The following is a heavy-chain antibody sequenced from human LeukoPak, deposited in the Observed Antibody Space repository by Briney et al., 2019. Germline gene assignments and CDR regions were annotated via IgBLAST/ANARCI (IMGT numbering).Heavy chain of an antibody. CDR3: AREFPPSIAVEGNAFDI. CDR1: GYTFTGYY. CDR2: INPNSGGT. V-gene: IGHV1-2*02. J-gene: IGHJ3*02. D-gene: IGHD6-19*01. Sequence: GASVKVSCKASGYTFTGYYMHWVRQAPGQGLEWMGWINPNSGGTNYAQKFQGRVTMTRDTSISTAYMELSRLRSDDTAVYYCAREFPPSIAVEGNAFDIWGQRTMVTVSS.